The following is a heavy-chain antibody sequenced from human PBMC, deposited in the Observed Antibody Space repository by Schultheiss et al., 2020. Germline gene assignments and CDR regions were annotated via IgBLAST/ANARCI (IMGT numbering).Heavy chain of an antibody. D-gene: IGHD1-26*01. CDR2: IYYSGST. CDR1: GGSISSSSYY. V-gene: IGHV4-39*01. Sequence: SETLSLTCTVSGGSISSSSYYWGWIRQPPGKGLEWIGSIYYSGSTYYNPSLKSRVTISVDTSKNQFSLKLSSVTAADTAVYYCAGRGSVGVLTSKFPFDHWGQGSLVTVSS. J-gene: IGHJ4*02. CDR3: AGRGSVGVLTSKFPFDH.